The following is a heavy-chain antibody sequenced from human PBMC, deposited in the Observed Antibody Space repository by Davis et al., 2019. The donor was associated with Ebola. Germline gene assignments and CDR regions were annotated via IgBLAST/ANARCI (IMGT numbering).Heavy chain of an antibody. D-gene: IGHD5-18*01. J-gene: IGHJ4*02. Sequence: PGGSLRLSCAASGFTFSSYAMHWVRQAPGKGLEWVAVISYDGSNKYYADSVKGRFTISRDNSKNTLYLQMNSLRAEDTAVYYCARGGYSYGSLDYWGQGTLVTVSS. CDR2: ISYDGSNK. CDR1: GFTFSSYA. CDR3: ARGGYSYGSLDY. V-gene: IGHV3-30-3*01.